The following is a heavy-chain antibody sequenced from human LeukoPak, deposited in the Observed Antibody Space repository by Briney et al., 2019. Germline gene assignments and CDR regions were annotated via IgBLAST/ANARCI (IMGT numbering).Heavy chain of an antibody. D-gene: IGHD3-22*01. J-gene: IGHJ4*02. CDR3: ARDYYYDSSGYPSYFDY. Sequence: PGGSLRLSCAASGFTFSSYVMHWVRQAPGKGLEWVAVISYDGSNKYYADSVKGRFTISRDNSKNTLYLQMNSLRAEDTAVYYCARDYYYDSSGYPSYFDYWGQGTLVTVSS. CDR1: GFTFSSYV. V-gene: IGHV3-30-3*01. CDR2: ISYDGSNK.